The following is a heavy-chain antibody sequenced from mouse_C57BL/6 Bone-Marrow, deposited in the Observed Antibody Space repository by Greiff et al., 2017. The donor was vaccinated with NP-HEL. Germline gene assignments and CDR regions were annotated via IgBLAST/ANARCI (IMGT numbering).Heavy chain of an antibody. V-gene: IGHV14-4*01. Sequence: VQLQQSGAELVRPGASVKLSCTASGFNIKDDYMPWVKQRPEQGLEWIGWIDPENGDTEYASKFQGRATITADTSSNTAYLQLSSLTSEDTAVYYSTTDDSNYKGYWGQGTTLTVSS. CDR2: IDPENGDT. CDR1: GFNIKDDY. D-gene: IGHD2-5*01. CDR3: TTDDSNYKGY. J-gene: IGHJ2*01.